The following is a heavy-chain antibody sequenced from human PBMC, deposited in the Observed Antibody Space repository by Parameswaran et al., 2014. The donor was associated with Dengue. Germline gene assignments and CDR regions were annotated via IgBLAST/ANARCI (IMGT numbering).Heavy chain of an antibody. CDR2: ISSSSSYI. V-gene: IGHV3-21*01. Sequence: VRQAPGKGLEWVSSISSSSSYICYADSVKGRFTISRDNAKNSLYLQMNSLRAEDTAVYYCARDAHDFWSGYYDWGQGTLVTVSS. J-gene: IGHJ4*02. CDR3: ARDAHDFWSGYYD. D-gene: IGHD3-3*01.